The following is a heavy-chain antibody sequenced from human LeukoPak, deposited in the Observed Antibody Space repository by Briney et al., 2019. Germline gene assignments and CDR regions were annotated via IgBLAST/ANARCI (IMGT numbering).Heavy chain of an antibody. CDR3: ARDSSDVLTGYYHF. CDR1: GCTFNDYY. CDR2: INPNSGRT. D-gene: IGHD3-9*01. Sequence: ASVKVSCKTSGCTFNDYYVHWVRQAPGQGLEWMGWINPNSGRTNYAPKFQGRVTLTTDTSISTAYMELSGLISGDTALYYCARDSSDVLTGYYHFWGQGTLVTVSS. J-gene: IGHJ4*02. V-gene: IGHV1-2*02.